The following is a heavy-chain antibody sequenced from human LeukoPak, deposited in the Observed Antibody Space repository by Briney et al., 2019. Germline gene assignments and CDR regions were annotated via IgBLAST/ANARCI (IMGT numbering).Heavy chain of an antibody. D-gene: IGHD3-3*01. J-gene: IGHJ5*02. V-gene: IGHV1-18*01. CDR3: ARDEGFWSGYYTAYWFDP. Sequence: GASVKLSCKASGYTFTSYGISWGRQAPGQGAKPRGGISAYNGNTNYAQKLQCRVTMTTDTSTSTAYMALRSLRSDDTAVYYCARDEGFWSGYYTAYWFDPWGQGTLVTVSS. CDR1: GYTFTSYG. CDR2: ISAYNGNT.